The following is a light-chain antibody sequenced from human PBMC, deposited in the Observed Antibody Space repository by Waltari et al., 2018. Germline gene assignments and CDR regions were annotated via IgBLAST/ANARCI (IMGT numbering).Light chain of an antibody. J-gene: IGKJ1*01. Sequence: EIVLTQSPGTLSLSPGERATLSCRASQSVKGTLAWYQQKPGQSPRLIIYGSSTRATGIPDRFSGSGFGTDFTLTISRLEPEDFAVYYCQHYVSLPVTFGQGTKVEIK. CDR3: QHYVSLPVT. V-gene: IGKV3-20*01. CDR2: GSS. CDR1: QSVKGT.